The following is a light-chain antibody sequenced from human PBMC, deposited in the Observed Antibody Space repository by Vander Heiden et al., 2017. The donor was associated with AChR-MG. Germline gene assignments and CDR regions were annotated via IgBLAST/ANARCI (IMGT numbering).Light chain of an antibody. J-gene: IGKJ1*01. CDR2: GAS. CDR3: HRDCSSPWT. V-gene: IGKV3-20*01. CDR1: QSVSSSF. Sequence: EIVLTQSPGTLSLSPGERATLSCRASQSVSSSFLAWYQQKPGQAPRLLIYGASSRATGIPDRFSGSGSGTDFTLTISRLEPEDFAVYYCHRDCSSPWTFGQGTKVEIK.